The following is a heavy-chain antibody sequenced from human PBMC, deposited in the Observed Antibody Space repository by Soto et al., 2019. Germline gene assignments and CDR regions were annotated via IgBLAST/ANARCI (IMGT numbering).Heavy chain of an antibody. D-gene: IGHD1-26*01. V-gene: IGHV1-2*02. J-gene: IGHJ6*02. CDR1: GYSFSDYF. CDR3: ARIKWGLNYYNGMDV. Sequence: QVQLVQSGAEVKKSGASVKVSCKPSGYSFSDYFIQLVRQAPGQGLEWVAWINPKTAATNYAKKFQGRVSLTWDTSATTAYMELTRLRPDDTAVYYCARIKWGLNYYNGMDVWGPGTTVIVSS. CDR2: INPKTAAT.